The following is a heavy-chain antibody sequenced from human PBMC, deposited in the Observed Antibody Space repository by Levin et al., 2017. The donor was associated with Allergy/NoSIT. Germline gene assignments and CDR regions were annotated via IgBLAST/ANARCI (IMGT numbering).Heavy chain of an antibody. CDR2: VSGDGGVT. Sequence: GGSLRLSCSASGFTFRTYGMHWVRQAPGKGLEFVSAVSGDGGVTDYTDSVKGRFTISRDNSKNTMYIQMSSLRTEDTAVYYCVTGGVYYYAHWGQGTLVTVSS. J-gene: IGHJ4*02. CDR3: VTGGVYYYAH. D-gene: IGHD3-10*01. V-gene: IGHV3-64D*06. CDR1: GFTFRTYG.